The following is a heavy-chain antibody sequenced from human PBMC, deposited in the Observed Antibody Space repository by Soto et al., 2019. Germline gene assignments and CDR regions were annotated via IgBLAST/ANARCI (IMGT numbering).Heavy chain of an antibody. Sequence: GESLKISCKGSGYSFTSYWISWVRQMPGKGLEWMGRIDPSDSYTNYSPSFQGHVTIPADKSISTAYLQWSSLKASDTAMYYCARLRRYYYDSSGYYFAGGYYYYGMDVWGQGTTVTVSS. J-gene: IGHJ6*02. D-gene: IGHD3-22*01. CDR3: ARLRRYYYDSSGYYFAGGYYYYGMDV. CDR1: GYSFTSYW. CDR2: IDPSDSYT. V-gene: IGHV5-10-1*01.